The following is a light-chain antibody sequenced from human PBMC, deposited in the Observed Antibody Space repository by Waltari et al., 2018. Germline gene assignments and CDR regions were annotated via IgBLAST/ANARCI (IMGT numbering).Light chain of an antibody. J-gene: IGLJ2*01. CDR1: SSDVGNYNL. Sequence: QSALTQPASVSGSPGQSITISCTGTSSDVGNYNLVSWYQQHPGKAPKLMIYEVTKRHSGVSNRFSGSKSDNTASLTISGLQAEDEADYHCCSYAGSNNVIFGGGTKLTVL. CDR3: CSYAGSNNVI. V-gene: IGLV2-23*02. CDR2: EVT.